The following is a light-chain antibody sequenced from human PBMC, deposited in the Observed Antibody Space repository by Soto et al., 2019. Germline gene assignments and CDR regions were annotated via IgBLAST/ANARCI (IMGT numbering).Light chain of an antibody. Sequence: QSVLTQPASVSASPGQSITISCSGTSSDVGAYNYVAWYQQFPGKTPKLIIYGVSSRPSGVSSRFSGSKSGNTASLTISGLQAEDEADYYCISYTGSGTSYVFGTGTKGTVL. CDR3: ISYTGSGTSYV. CDR2: GVS. V-gene: IGLV2-14*01. J-gene: IGLJ1*01. CDR1: SSDVGAYNY.